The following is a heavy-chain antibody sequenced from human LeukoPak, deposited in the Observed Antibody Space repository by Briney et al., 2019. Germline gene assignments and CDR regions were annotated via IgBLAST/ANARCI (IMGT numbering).Heavy chain of an antibody. V-gene: IGHV4-39*07. J-gene: IGHJ6*03. CDR2: IYHSEST. CDR3: ARPSLGGGPNYYMDV. Sequence: KPSETLSLTCTVSGGSISSSSYYWGWIRQPPGKGLEWIGSIYHSESTYYNPSLKSRVTISVDTSKNQFSLKLSSVTAADTAVYYCARPSLGGGPNYYMDVWGKGTTVTVSS. CDR1: GGSISSSSYY. D-gene: IGHD3-10*01.